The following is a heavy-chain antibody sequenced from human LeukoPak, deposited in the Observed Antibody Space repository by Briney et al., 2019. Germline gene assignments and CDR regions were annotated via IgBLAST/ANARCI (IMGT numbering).Heavy chain of an antibody. V-gene: IGHV3-23*01. D-gene: IGHD6-19*01. Sequence: GGSLRLSCAASGFTFSTYGMSWVRQAPGKGLEWVSVISGSGGSTEYADSVKGRFTISRDNSKNTLYLQMNSLRSEDTAVYYCARGRSFRQQWLVSGYWGQGTLVTVSS. J-gene: IGHJ4*02. CDR2: ISGSGGST. CDR1: GFTFSTYG. CDR3: ARGRSFRQQWLVSGY.